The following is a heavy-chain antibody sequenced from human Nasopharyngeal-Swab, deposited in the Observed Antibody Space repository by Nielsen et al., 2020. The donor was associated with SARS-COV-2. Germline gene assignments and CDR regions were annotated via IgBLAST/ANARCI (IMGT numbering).Heavy chain of an antibody. J-gene: IGHJ4*02. CDR2: LKTDGSDT. D-gene: IGHD3-16*01. CDR3: ARETIASGAYYFDF. V-gene: IGHV3-74*03. CDR1: GFSFSTYW. Sequence: GESLKISCAASGFSFSTYWMHWVRHTPGKGLVWISRLKTDGSDTMYADSVKGRFTISRDNAKNTMYLQMNSLREEDTALYYCARETIASGAYYFDFWGLGTLVTVSS.